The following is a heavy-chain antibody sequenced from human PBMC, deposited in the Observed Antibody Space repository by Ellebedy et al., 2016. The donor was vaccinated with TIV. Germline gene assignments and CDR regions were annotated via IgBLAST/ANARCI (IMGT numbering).Heavy chain of an antibody. CDR2: IYYSGST. Sequence: MPSETLSLTCTVSGGSISSYYWSRIRQPPGKGLEWIGYIYYSGSTNYNPSLKSRVTISVDTSKNQFSLKLSSVTAADTAVYYCASRGYSYGYFDYWGQGTLVTVSS. D-gene: IGHD5-18*01. J-gene: IGHJ4*02. CDR1: GGSISSYY. CDR3: ASRGYSYGYFDY. V-gene: IGHV4-59*01.